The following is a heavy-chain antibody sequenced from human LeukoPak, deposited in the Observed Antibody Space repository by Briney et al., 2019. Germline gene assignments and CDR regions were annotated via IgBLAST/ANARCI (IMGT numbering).Heavy chain of an antibody. J-gene: IGHJ6*02. CDR1: GFTVSSNY. CDR2: IYSGGST. CDR3: ARVRGYSGYEGRYYYYGMDV. V-gene: IGHV3-53*01. Sequence: GGSLRLSCAASGFTVSSNYMSWVRQAPGKGLEWVSVIYSGGSTYYADSVKGRFTISRDNSKNTLYLQMNSLGAEDTAIYYCARVRGYSGYEGRYYYYGMDVWGRGTTVTVSS. D-gene: IGHD5-12*01.